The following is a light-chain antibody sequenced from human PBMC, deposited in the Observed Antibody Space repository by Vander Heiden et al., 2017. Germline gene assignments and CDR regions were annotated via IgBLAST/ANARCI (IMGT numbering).Light chain of an antibody. CDR1: QSVSSY. CDR3: QQRRT. CDR2: DAS. J-gene: IGKJ2*01. V-gene: IGKV3-11*01. Sequence: IVFTQSPATLSLSPGERATLSCRASQSVSSYLAWYQQKPGQAPRLLIYDASNRATGIPARFSGSGSGTDFTLTISSLEPEDFAVYYCQQRRTFGQGTKLEIK.